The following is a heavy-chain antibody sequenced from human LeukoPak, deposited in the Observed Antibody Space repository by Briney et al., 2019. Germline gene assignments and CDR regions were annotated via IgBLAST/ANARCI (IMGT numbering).Heavy chain of an antibody. CDR2: INSDGSST. CDR3: ARAGITIFGVVLPDAFDI. J-gene: IGHJ3*02. D-gene: IGHD3-3*01. CDR1: GFTFDDYA. Sequence: PGGSLRLSCAASGFTFDDYAMHWVRQAPGKGLVWVSRINSDGSSTRYADSVKGRFTISRDNAKNTLYLQMNSLRAEDTAVYYCARAGITIFGVVLPDAFDIWGQGTMVTVSS. V-gene: IGHV3-74*01.